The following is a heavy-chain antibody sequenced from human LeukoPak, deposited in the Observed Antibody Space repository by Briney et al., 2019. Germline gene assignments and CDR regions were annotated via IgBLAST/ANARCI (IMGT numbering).Heavy chain of an antibody. Sequence: GGSLRLSCAASGFTFDDYAMHWVRQAPGKGLEWVSGISWNSGSIGHADSVKGRLTISRDNARNSLYLQMNSLRAEDMALYYCAKDNTAMANDAFDIWGQGTMVTVSS. V-gene: IGHV3-9*03. CDR2: ISWNSGSI. D-gene: IGHD5-18*01. CDR1: GFTFDDYA. J-gene: IGHJ3*02. CDR3: AKDNTAMANDAFDI.